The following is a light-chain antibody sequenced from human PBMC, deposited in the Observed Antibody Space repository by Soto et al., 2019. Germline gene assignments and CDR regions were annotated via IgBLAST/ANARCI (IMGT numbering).Light chain of an antibody. CDR2: DAA. Sequence: DIQMTQSPSSLSASVGDRVTITCQASPDISNYLSWYQQKPGKAPKLLIYDAANLQTGVPSRFSGGGSGTHFALTISSLQPEDIATYYCQHYHNLPFTFGPGTKVDVK. CDR1: PDISNY. J-gene: IGKJ3*01. V-gene: IGKV1-33*01. CDR3: QHYHNLPFT.